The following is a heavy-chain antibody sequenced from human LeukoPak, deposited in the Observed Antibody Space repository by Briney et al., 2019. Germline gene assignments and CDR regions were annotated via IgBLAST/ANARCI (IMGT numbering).Heavy chain of an antibody. V-gene: IGHV3-11*04. D-gene: IGHD6-6*01. Sequence: GGSLRLSCAASGFTFSDYYVSWIRQAPGKGLEWVSYISSSGGTIYYADSVRGRSTISRDNAKNSLHLQMNSLRAEDTAVYYCARDQEYSSSSGWFDYWGQGTLVTVSS. CDR2: ISSSGGTI. CDR1: GFTFSDYY. CDR3: ARDQEYSSSSGWFDY. J-gene: IGHJ4*02.